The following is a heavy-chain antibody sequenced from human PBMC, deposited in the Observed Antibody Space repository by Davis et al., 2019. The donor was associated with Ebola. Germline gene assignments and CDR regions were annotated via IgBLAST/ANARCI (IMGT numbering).Heavy chain of an antibody. CDR3: AGLVGVGTGVFDF. CDR2: IFTSGKT. Sequence: PSETLSLTCNVSGDSISSGSYYWTWIRQPAGQGLEWIGHIFTSGKTTYNPSLQSRVSISVDMSMTQFSLKLSSVTAADTAVYYCAGLVGVGTGVFDFWGQGILVTVSS. CDR1: GDSISSGSYY. J-gene: IGHJ4*02. D-gene: IGHD6-13*01. V-gene: IGHV4-61*09.